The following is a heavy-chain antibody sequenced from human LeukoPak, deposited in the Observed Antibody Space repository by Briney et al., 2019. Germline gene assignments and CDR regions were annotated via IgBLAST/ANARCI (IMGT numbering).Heavy chain of an antibody. CDR1: GYTFTNFG. CDR2: VSAYNGNT. Sequence: ASVKVSCKASGYTFTNFGISWVRQAPGHGLEWMGWVSAYNGNTNYAQKLQDRVTMATDTSTNTAYMELRSLRSDDTAVYYCARDHPLARPLPAYGDHGIDYWGQGTLVTVSS. J-gene: IGHJ4*02. CDR3: ARDHPLARPLPAYGDHGIDY. V-gene: IGHV1-18*01. D-gene: IGHD4-17*01.